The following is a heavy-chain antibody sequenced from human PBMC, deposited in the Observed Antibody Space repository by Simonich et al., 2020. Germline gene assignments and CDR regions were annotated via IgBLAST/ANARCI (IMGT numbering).Heavy chain of an antibody. J-gene: IGHJ3*02. V-gene: IGHV3-7*01. CDR3: ACLGTGDAFDI. Sequence: EVQLVESGGGLVQPGGSLRLSCAASGFTFSSYWMSWVRQAPGKGLEWVDKKKQDGSEKYYLDAVKVRFTISRDNAKNSLYLQMISLRAEDTAVYYCACLGTGDAFDIWGQGTMVTVSS. D-gene: IGHD3-9*01. CDR2: KKQDGSEK. CDR1: GFTFSSYW.